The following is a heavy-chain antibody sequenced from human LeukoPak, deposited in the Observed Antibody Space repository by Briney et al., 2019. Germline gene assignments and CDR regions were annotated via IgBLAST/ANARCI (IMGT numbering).Heavy chain of an antibody. CDR3: ATVRYFDWLPKGPRAFDI. CDR2: ISVYNGNT. Sequence: ASVKVSRKASGYTFSSYGITWVRQAPGQGLEWMGWISVYNGNTNYAQKLQGRVTMTEDTSTDTAYMELSSLRSEDTAVYYCATVRYFDWLPKGPRAFDIWGQGTMVTVSS. J-gene: IGHJ3*02. CDR1: GYTFSSYG. V-gene: IGHV1-18*01. D-gene: IGHD3-9*01.